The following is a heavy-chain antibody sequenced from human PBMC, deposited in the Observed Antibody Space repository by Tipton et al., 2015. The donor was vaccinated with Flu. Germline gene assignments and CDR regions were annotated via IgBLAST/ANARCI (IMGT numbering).Heavy chain of an antibody. CDR2: IYYSGST. Sequence: TLSLTCTVSGGSISSGGYYWSWIRQHPGKGLEWIGYIYYSGSTYYNPSLKSRVTISVDTSKNQFSLKLSSVTAADTAVYYCARDYRGYCSSTSCYGPPYYYYGMDVWGQGTTVTVSS. CDR1: GGSISSGGYY. V-gene: IGHV4-31*03. D-gene: IGHD2-2*01. CDR3: ARDYRGYCSSTSCYGPPYYYYGMDV. J-gene: IGHJ6*02.